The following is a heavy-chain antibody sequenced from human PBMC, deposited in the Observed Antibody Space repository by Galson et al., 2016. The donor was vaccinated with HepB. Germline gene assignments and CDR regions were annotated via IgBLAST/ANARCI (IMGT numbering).Heavy chain of an antibody. CDR3: ARHVDHQDPGDYSGLDV. D-gene: IGHD3/OR15-3a*01. CDR2: ISTYNGNT. Sequence: SVKVSCKASGYSFTSSVITWVRQAPGQGLEWMGWISTYNGNTNYAQEFQGRVTMTTDMTTDTSTNTAYMELRSLRSDDTAVYYCARHVDHQDPGDYSGLDVWGQGTTVTVSS. CDR1: GYSFTSSV. J-gene: IGHJ6*02. V-gene: IGHV1-18*01.